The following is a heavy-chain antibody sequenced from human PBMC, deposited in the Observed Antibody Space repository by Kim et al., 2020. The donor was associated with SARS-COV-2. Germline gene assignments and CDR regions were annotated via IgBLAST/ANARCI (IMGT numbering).Heavy chain of an antibody. Sequence: GGSLRLSCAASGFTFSSYGMHWVRQAPGKGLEWVAVIWYDGSNKYYADSVKGRFTISRDNSKNTLYLQMNSLRAEDTAVYYCARAPIVVVVGWFDYWGQGTLVTVSS. J-gene: IGHJ4*02. CDR2: IWYDGSNK. D-gene: IGHD2-15*01. V-gene: IGHV3-33*01. CDR1: GFTFSSYG. CDR3: ARAPIVVVVGWFDY.